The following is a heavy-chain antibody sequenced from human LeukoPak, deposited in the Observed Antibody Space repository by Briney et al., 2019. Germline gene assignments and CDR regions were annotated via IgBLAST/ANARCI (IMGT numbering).Heavy chain of an antibody. D-gene: IGHD3-16*02. CDR1: GFILKTYG. CDR3: ARDGEITSGGVVVSPTFDH. V-gene: IGHV1-18*01. Sequence: GASVKVSCKASGFILKTYGISWVRQAQGEGLEWMGWISGNNGNTNYAPRFPGRVTLTRDTSTDTVYMELGSLTSDDTAVYYCARDGEITSGGVVVSPTFDHWGQGTLISVSS. CDR2: ISGNNGNT. J-gene: IGHJ4*02.